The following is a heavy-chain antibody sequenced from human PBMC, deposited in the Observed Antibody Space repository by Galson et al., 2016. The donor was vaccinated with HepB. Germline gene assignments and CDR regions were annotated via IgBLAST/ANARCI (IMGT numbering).Heavy chain of an antibody. CDR2: IKYDGSEK. J-gene: IGHJ4*02. CDR1: GFTFSNSW. CDR3: ARDHSYRLDL. Sequence: SLRLSCAASGFTFSNSWMAWVRQAPGEGLDWVANIKYDGSEKHYVDSVKGRFTISRDNAQNSVFLQMSGLRAEDTAVYYRARDHSYRLDLWGQGTLVTVSS. D-gene: IGHD3-16*02. V-gene: IGHV3-7*01.